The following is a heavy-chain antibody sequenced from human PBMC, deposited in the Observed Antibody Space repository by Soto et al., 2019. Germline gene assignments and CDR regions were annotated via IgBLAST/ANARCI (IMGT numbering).Heavy chain of an antibody. V-gene: IGHV3-23*01. CDR1: GFTFSSNS. J-gene: IGHJ5*02. D-gene: IGHD3-10*01. CDR2: ISDSGGST. Sequence: GGSLRLSCAASGFTFSSNSMTWVRQAPGKGLEWVSGISDSGGSTFYADSVKGRLTISRDNSKNTLYLQMSSLRAEDTAVYYCSKWTGFGDAWGQGTLVTVSS. CDR3: SKWTGFGDA.